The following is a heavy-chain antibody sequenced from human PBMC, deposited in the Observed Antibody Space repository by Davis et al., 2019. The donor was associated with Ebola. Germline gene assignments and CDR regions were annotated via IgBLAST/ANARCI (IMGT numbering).Heavy chain of an antibody. V-gene: IGHV3-48*02. CDR3: ATTYYYDSRGYYYEGYFDY. Sequence: PGGSLRLSCVASGFTFSSYNMNWVRQAPGKGLEWVSYISSSSSTIYYADSVKGRFTISRDNARDSLYLQVNSLRDEDTAVYYCATTYYYDSRGYYYEGYFDYWGQGTLVIVSS. CDR2: ISSSSSTI. CDR1: GFTFSSYN. J-gene: IGHJ4*02. D-gene: IGHD3-22*01.